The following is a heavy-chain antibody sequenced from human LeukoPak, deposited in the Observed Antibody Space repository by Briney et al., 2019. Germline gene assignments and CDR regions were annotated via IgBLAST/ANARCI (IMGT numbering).Heavy chain of an antibody. CDR2: IYPGDSDT. J-gene: IGHJ4*02. CDR3: ARRASYPYYFDY. Sequence: NAGESLKISCKGSGYNFTTYWIGWVRQMPGKGLEWMGIIYPGDSDTRYSPSFQGQVTISGDKSINTAYLQWSSMKASETAMYYCARRASYPYYFDYWGQGTLVTVSS. CDR1: GYNFTTYW. D-gene: IGHD1-26*01. V-gene: IGHV5-51*01.